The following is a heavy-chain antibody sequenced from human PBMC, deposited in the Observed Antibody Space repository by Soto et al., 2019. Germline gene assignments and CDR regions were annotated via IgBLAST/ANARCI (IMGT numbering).Heavy chain of an antibody. CDR1: GFTFSSYS. CDR2: ISSDSTYI. J-gene: IGHJ5*02. Sequence: EVQLVESGGGLVKPGGSLRLSCAASGFTFSSYSMNWVRQAPGKGLEWVSAISSDSTYIYYADSVKGRFTISRDNAKSSLYLQMNSLRAEDTAVYYCARHYYDSGSYPSWGQGTLVTVSS. CDR3: ARHYYDSGSYPS. V-gene: IGHV3-21*01. D-gene: IGHD3-10*01.